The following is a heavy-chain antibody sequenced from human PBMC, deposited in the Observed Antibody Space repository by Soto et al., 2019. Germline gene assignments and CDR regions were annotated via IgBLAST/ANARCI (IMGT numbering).Heavy chain of an antibody. Sequence: QVQLVESGGGVVQPGRSLRRSCAASGFTFSSYAMHWVRQAPGKGLEWVAVISYDGSNKYYADSVNGRFTISRDNSKNTLYLQMNSLRAEDTAVYYCARDESLSGYYYYYYGMDVWVQGTTVTVSS. CDR2: ISYDGSNK. CDR1: GFTFSSYA. CDR3: ARDESLSGYYYYYYGMDV. D-gene: IGHD3-22*01. V-gene: IGHV3-30-3*01. J-gene: IGHJ6*02.